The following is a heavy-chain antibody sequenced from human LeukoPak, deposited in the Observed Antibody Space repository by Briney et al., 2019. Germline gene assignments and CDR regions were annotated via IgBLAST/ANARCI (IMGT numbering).Heavy chain of an antibody. Sequence: PSETLSLTCTVSGGSISSYYWSWIRQPAGKGLEWIGRIYTSGSTNYNPSLKSRVTISVDTSKNQFSLKLSSVTAADTAVYYCARVLTYYDILTGYYDVSGPADYWGQGTLVTVSS. J-gene: IGHJ4*02. CDR2: IYTSGST. CDR1: GGSISSYY. D-gene: IGHD3-9*01. V-gene: IGHV4-4*07. CDR3: ARVLTYYDILTGYYDVSGPADY.